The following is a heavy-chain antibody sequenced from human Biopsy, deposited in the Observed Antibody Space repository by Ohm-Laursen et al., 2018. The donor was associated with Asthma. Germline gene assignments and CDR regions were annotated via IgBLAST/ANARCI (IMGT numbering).Heavy chain of an antibody. D-gene: IGHD2-2*01. CDR3: ARKAGSCISRTCYSLDF. V-gene: IGHV1-69*13. CDR1: GGAFNTYV. J-gene: IGHJ4*02. CDR2: INSVFGTT. Sequence: SVKASCKSLGGAFNTYVIGWVRQAPGQGLEWMGGINSVFGTTTYPQKFQDRVTITADDPTSTVYMELSSLRSEDTAVYYCARKAGSCISRTCYSLDFWGQGTLVTVSS.